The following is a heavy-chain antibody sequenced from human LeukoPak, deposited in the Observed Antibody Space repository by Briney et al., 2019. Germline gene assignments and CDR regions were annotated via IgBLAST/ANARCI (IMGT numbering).Heavy chain of an antibody. CDR3: ARGYGGIYYYYMDV. J-gene: IGHJ6*03. V-gene: IGHV4-34*01. CDR1: GGSFSGYY. Sequence: SETLSLTCAVYGGSFSGYYWSWIRQPPGKGLEWIGEINHSGSTNYNPSLKSRVTISADTSKNQFPLKLSSVTAADTAVYYCARGYGGIYYYYMDVWGKGTTVTVSS. D-gene: IGHD3-16*01. CDR2: INHSGST.